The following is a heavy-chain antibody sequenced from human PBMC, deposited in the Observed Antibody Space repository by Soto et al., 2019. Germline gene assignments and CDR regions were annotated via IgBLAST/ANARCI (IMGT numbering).Heavy chain of an antibody. CDR3: ASGLYRVDLTVSYYYYGMDV. D-gene: IGHD3-16*02. Sequence: GGSLRLSCAASGFTFISYGMHWVLQAPGKGLEWVAVIWYDGSNKYYADSVKGRFTISRDNSKNTLYLQMNSLRAEDTAVYYCASGLYRVDLTVSYYYYGMDVWGQGTTVTVSS. CDR1: GFTFISYG. J-gene: IGHJ6*02. CDR2: IWYDGSNK. V-gene: IGHV3-33*01.